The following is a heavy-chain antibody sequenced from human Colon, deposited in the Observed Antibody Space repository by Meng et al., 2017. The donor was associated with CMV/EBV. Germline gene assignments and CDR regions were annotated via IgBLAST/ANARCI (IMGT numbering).Heavy chain of an antibody. CDR3: ARAYPSYFFDS. V-gene: IGHV4-30-4*01. CDR2: VYFSGST. CDR1: GGSINRGGYY. Sequence: VSGGSINRGGYYWSWIRQPPGKGLEWIGYVYFSGSTYYTPSLQSRITISVDTSKSQFSLKLNSVTTADTAVYYCARAYPSYFFDSWGQGTLVTVSS. J-gene: IGHJ4*02.